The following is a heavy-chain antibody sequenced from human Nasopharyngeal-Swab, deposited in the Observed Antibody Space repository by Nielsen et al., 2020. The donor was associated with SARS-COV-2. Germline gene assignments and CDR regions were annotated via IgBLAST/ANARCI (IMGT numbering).Heavy chain of an antibody. CDR1: GFTFSSYG. J-gene: IGHJ6*02. Sequence: GGSLRLSCAASGFTFSSYGMHWVRQAPGKGLEWVAVIWYDGSNKYYADSVKGRFTISIDNSKNTLYLQMNSLRAEDTAVYYCARGRITIFDPYYGMDVWGQGTTVTVSS. CDR3: ARGRITIFDPYYGMDV. V-gene: IGHV3-33*01. CDR2: IWYDGSNK. D-gene: IGHD3-3*01.